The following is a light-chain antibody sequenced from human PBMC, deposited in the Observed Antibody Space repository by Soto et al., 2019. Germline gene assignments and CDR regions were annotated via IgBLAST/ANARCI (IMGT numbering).Light chain of an antibody. CDR3: QRRSKLPRT. CDR1: QSVSDY. Sequence: EITLTQSPGTLSLSPGERATLSCRASQSVSDYLAWYQQKAGQPPRVLIYGASNRATDIPARFSGSGSGTDFTLTISRLEPEDSAVYYCQRRSKLPRTFGGGTRVEIK. CDR2: GAS. J-gene: IGKJ4*01. V-gene: IGKV3-11*01.